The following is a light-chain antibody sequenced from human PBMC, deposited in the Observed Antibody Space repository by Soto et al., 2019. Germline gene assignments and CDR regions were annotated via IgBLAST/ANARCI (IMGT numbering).Light chain of an antibody. CDR1: QTIADD. V-gene: IGKV3-15*01. J-gene: IGKJ4*01. CDR2: GAS. CDR3: QQRSNWPLT. Sequence: EIVMTQSPATLSVSPGESATLSCRASQTIADDLGWYQQKPGRPPRLLIYGASTRATGVPPRFSGSRSGTDFTLTISSLQSEDFAVYYCQQRSNWPLTFGGGTKVEIK.